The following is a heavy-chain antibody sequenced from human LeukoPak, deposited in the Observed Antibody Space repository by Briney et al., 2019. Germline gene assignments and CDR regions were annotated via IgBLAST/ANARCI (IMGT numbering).Heavy chain of an antibody. CDR1: GFTFSSYW. V-gene: IGHV4-34*01. D-gene: IGHD1-26*01. CDR2: INHSGST. CDR3: AREKYSGSYYH. Sequence: GSLRLSCAASGFTFSSYWMSWIRQPPGKGLEWIGEINHSGSTNYNPSLKSRVTISVDTSKNQFSLKLSSVTAADTAVYYCAREKYSGSYYHWGQGTLVTVSS. J-gene: IGHJ5*02.